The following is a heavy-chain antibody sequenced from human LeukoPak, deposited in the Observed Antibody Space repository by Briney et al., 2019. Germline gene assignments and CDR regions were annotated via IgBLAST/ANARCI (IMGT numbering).Heavy chain of an antibody. CDR3: ARHGIYAFDS. CDR1: GFTFSRHW. V-gene: IGHV3-7*01. D-gene: IGHD5-12*01. CDR2: INEDGSVS. Sequence: PGGSLRLSCAASGFTFSRHWMSWVRQAPGKGLDWVANINEDGSVSYHGDSVKGRFTISRDNGKTSLYLQMNSLRAEDTAVYYCARHGIYAFDSWGQGTLVTVSS. J-gene: IGHJ4*02.